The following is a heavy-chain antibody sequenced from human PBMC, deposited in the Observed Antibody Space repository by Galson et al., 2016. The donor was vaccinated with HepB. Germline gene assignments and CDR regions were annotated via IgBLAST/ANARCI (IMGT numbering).Heavy chain of an antibody. Sequence: SETLSLTCSVSGGAIASSSYYWGWIRQPPGKGLEWIGSIHFSGRTHYSPSLQSRVTISIDTSKNLFSLKLNSVTAADTATYYCATLGLVAPFDYWGQGTLVTVSS. J-gene: IGHJ4*02. CDR1: GGAIASSSYY. CDR2: IHFSGRT. CDR3: ATLGLVAPFDY. V-gene: IGHV4-39*02. D-gene: IGHD2-15*01.